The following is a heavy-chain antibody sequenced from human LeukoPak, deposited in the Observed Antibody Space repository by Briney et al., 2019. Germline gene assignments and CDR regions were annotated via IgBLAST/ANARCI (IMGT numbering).Heavy chain of an antibody. J-gene: IGHJ4*02. Sequence: TSETLSLTCTVSGGSISSYYWSWIRQPPGKGLEWIGYIYYSGSTNYNPSLKSRVTISVDTSKNQFSPKLSSVTAADTAVYYCARDNTQAFFDYWGQGTLVTVSS. CDR3: ARDNTQAFFDY. D-gene: IGHD2-15*01. CDR1: GGSISSYY. CDR2: IYYSGST. V-gene: IGHV4-59*01.